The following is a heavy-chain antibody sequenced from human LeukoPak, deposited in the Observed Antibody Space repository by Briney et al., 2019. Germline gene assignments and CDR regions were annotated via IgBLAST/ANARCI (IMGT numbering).Heavy chain of an antibody. CDR2: IYHSGSS. CDR3: VRAPYYYASGSYFFDP. Sequence: SETLSLTCTVSGGSISSDDYQWSWIRQPPEKGLEWIGYIYHSGSSYYNPSLKSRVSISVDTSKNQFSLNVSSVTAADTAVYYCVRAPYYYASGSYFFDPWGQGTLVTVSS. CDR1: GGSISSDDYQ. J-gene: IGHJ5*02. V-gene: IGHV4-30-4*01. D-gene: IGHD3-10*01.